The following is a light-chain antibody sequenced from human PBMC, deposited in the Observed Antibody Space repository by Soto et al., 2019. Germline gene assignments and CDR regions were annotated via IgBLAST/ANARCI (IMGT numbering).Light chain of an antibody. V-gene: IGLV4-69*01. CDR2: LNSDGSH. J-gene: IGLJ2*01. Sequence: QSVLTQSPSASASLGASVKLTCTLSSGHSSYAIAWHQQQPEKGPRYLMKLNSDGSHSKGDGIPDRFSGSSSGAERYLTISSLPSEDVADYYCQTWGSGPVVFGGGTKLTVL. CDR1: SGHSSYA. CDR3: QTWGSGPVV.